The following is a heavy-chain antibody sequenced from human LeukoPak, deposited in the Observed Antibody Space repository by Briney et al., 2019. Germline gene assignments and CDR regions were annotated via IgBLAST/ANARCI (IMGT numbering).Heavy chain of an antibody. J-gene: IGHJ3*02. V-gene: IGHV4-4*07. CDR3: ARASLTTVTPDDAFDI. CDR2: IHTSGTT. D-gene: IGHD4-17*01. Sequence: SETLSLTCTVSGGSISKNYWSWIRQPAGKGLEWIGRIHTSGTTNHNPSLKSRVAISVDTSKNQFSLKLTSVTAADTAVYYCARASLTTVTPDDAFDIWGQGTMVTVSS. CDR1: GGSISKNY.